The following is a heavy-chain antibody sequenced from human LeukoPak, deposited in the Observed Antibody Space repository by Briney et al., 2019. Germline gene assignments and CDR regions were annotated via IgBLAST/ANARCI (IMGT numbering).Heavy chain of an antibody. CDR1: GFTLSSYS. CDR3: ARETYYYDSSGYFPMDV. J-gene: IGHJ6*03. D-gene: IGHD3-22*01. V-gene: IGHV3-21*01. Sequence: PGGSLRLSCAASGFTLSSYSMNWVRQAPGKGLEWVSSISSSSSYIYYADSVKGRFTISRDNAKNSLYLQMNSLRAEDTAVYYCARETYYYDSSGYFPMDVWGKGTTATVSS. CDR2: ISSSSSYI.